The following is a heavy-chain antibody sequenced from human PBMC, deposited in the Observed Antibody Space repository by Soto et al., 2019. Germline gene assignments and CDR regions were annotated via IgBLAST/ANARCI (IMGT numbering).Heavy chain of an antibody. D-gene: IGHD6-13*01. V-gene: IGHV1-18*01. CDR3: ARQGGYSSSYDVAYIDF. Sequence: ASVKVSCKASGYTFTSYGISWVRQAPGQGLEWMGWISAYNGNTNYAQKLQGRVTMTTDTSTSTAYMELRSLRSDDTAVYYCARQGGYSSSYDVAYIDFSGQGTLVTVSS. CDR2: ISAYNGNT. CDR1: GYTFTSYG. J-gene: IGHJ4*02.